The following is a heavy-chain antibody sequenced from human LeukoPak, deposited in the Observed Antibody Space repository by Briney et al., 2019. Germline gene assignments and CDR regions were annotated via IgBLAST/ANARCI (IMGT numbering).Heavy chain of an antibody. D-gene: IGHD3-16*01. V-gene: IGHV3-20*01. CDR1: GLMFDEYG. Sequence: GGSLRLSCAASGLMFDEYGMSWVRQVPGKGLEWVCGINRIGSITGCADSVKGRFTTSRDNAKNFLFLDMNSLRVEDTAFYHCARKGVGGELGGFDYWGQGTLVTVSS. J-gene: IGHJ4*02. CDR2: INRIGSIT. CDR3: ARKGVGGELGGFDY.